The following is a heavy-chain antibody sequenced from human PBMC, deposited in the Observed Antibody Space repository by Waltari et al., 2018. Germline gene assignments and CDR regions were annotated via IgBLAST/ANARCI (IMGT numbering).Heavy chain of an antibody. Sequence: QVQLQESGPGLVKPSETLSLTCAVSGYSISSGYSWCWIRQPPAKGLEWIGSIYHSGSTYYNPSLKSRVTISVDTSKNQFSLKLSSVTAADTAVYYCTRVTAMAKDAFDIWGQGTMVTVSS. D-gene: IGHD5-18*01. V-gene: IGHV4-38-2*01. CDR1: GYSISSGYS. CDR2: IYHSGST. J-gene: IGHJ3*02. CDR3: TRVTAMAKDAFDI.